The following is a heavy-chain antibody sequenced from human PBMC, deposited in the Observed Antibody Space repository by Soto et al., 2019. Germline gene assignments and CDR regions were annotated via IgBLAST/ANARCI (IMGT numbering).Heavy chain of an antibody. V-gene: IGHV4-59*01. CDR2: IYYSGST. D-gene: IGHD2-2*01. CDR1: GGSISSYY. J-gene: IGHJ6*03. CDR3: AREVRYCSSTSCPGPLYYYYYMDV. Sequence: SETLSLTCTVSGGSISSYYWSWIRQPPGKGLEWIGYIYYSGSTNYNPSLKSRVTISVDTSKNQFSLKLSSVTAADTAVYYCAREVRYCSSTSCPGPLYYYYYMDVWGKGTTVTVSS.